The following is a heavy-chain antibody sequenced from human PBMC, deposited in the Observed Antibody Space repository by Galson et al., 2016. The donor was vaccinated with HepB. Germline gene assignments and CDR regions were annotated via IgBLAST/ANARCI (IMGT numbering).Heavy chain of an antibody. D-gene: IGHD4/OR15-4a*01. CDR3: AMNTRLYDAFDI. CDR2: IHYSGSN. V-gene: IGHV4-30-4*08. Sequence: TLSLTCTVFGGSISTGDHYWSWIRQPPGKGLEWIGYIHYSGSNFSNPSLKSRVSISRDTSKSQFSLRLTSVTAADTAVYYCAMNTRLYDAFDIWGLGTLVAVSS. J-gene: IGHJ3*02. CDR1: GGSISTGDHY.